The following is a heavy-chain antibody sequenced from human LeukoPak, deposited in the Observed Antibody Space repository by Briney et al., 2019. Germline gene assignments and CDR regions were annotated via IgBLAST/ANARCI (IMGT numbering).Heavy chain of an antibody. CDR2: IYYSGST. J-gene: IGHJ4*02. V-gene: IGHV4-39*01. Sequence: SETLSLTCIVSGGSISSSSHYWGWIRQPPGKGLEWIGSIYYSGSTYYNPSLKSRVTISVDTSKNQFSLRLSSVAAADTAVCYCARQARSFCNYADCYPYYFDYWGQGTPVTVSS. CDR1: GGSISSSSHY. CDR3: ARQARSFCNYADCYPYYFDY. D-gene: IGHD2-21*02.